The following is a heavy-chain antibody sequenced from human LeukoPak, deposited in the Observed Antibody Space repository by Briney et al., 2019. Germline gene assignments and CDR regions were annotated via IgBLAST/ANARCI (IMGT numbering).Heavy chain of an antibody. D-gene: IGHD2-2*01. CDR2: IYYSGST. J-gene: IGHJ4*02. CDR1: GGSISSGDYY. Sequence: TSQTLSLTCTVSGGSISSGDYYWSWIRQPPGKGLEWIGYIYYSGSTYYNPSLKSRVTISVDTSKNQFSLKLSSVTAADTAVYYCARVGDYASPGFDYWGQGTLVTVSS. V-gene: IGHV4-30-4*08. CDR3: ARVGDYASPGFDY.